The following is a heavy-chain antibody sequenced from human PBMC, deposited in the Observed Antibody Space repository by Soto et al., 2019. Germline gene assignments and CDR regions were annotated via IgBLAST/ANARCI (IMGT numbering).Heavy chain of an antibody. CDR1: GFTFSAYS. V-gene: IGHV3-23*01. Sequence: EVQLLESGGGLVQPGGSLRLSCAASGFTFSAYSMGWVRQAPGKGLEWVSTIHGGGGATHYADAGKGRFTISSDDSTNTLSAQMYSLRAEDPAVYYCAKFEGHPLEYWYLDFWGRGTLVTVSS. CDR2: IHGGGGAT. CDR3: AKFEGHPLEYWYLDF. J-gene: IGHJ2*01. D-gene: IGHD1-1*01.